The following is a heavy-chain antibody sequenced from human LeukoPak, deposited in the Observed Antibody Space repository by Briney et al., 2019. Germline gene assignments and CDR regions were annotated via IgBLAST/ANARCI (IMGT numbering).Heavy chain of an antibody. Sequence: GGSLRLSCAASGFTFNSYAMSWVCQAPGKGLEWVSAISGNGGRTYYADSVKGRFTTSRDNSKNTLNLQMHRLRVEDTAVYYCTRVMWDSSGYPIDYWGQGSLVTVSS. CDR2: ISGNGGRT. CDR1: GFTFNSYA. J-gene: IGHJ4*02. CDR3: TRVMWDSSGYPIDY. V-gene: IGHV3-23*01. D-gene: IGHD3-22*01.